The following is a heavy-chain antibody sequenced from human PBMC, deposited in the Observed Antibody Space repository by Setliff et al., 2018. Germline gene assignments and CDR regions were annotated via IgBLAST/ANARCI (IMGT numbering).Heavy chain of an antibody. V-gene: IGHV3-48*04. CDR2: ISSSSSTI. Sequence: PGGSLRLSCAASGFTFDDYSMTWVRQPPGKGLEWISYISSSSSTIYCAGSVKGRFTISRDNAKNSLYLQMNSLRAEDTAVYYCARVVCTGGRCYYHPYNMDVWGQGTTVTVSS. CDR3: ARVVCTGGRCYYHPYNMDV. J-gene: IGHJ6*02. CDR1: GFTFDDYS. D-gene: IGHD2-8*02.